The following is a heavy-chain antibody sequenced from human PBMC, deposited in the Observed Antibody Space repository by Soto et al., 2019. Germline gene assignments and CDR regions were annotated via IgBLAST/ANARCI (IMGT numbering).Heavy chain of an antibody. J-gene: IGHJ4*02. D-gene: IGHD6-19*01. Sequence: HSNTVAEGKIGDVGCHCIIKSKPPGKGLEWIGYIYHSGSTYYNPSLKSRVTISVDRSKNQFSLKLSSVTAADTAVYYCARAGGLGAVAVDYWGQGTLVTVSS. CDR3: ARAGGLGAVAVDY. CDR2: IYHSGST. V-gene: IGHV4-30-2*01. CDR1: EGKIGDVGCH.